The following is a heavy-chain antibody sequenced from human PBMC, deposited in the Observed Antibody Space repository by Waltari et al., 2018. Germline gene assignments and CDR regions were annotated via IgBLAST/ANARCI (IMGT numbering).Heavy chain of an antibody. Sequence: EVQLVQSGAEVKKPGESLKISCTGSGYSFTSYWIGWVRQLPGKGLEWMGIIYPGDSDTRYSPSFQGQVTISADKSISTAYLQWSSLKASDTAMYYCARGGLGYCSSTSCPAPFDYWGQGTLVTVSS. CDR2: IYPGDSDT. V-gene: IGHV5-51*01. J-gene: IGHJ4*02. CDR1: GYSFTSYW. CDR3: ARGGLGYCSSTSCPAPFDY. D-gene: IGHD2-2*01.